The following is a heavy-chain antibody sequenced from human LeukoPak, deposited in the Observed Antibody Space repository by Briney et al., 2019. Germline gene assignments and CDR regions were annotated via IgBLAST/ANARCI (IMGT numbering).Heavy chain of an antibody. Sequence: GASVKASCKASGYTFTAYGISWVRQAPGQGLEWMGWISANNGNTNYAQKVQGRVTMTRDTSTSTAYMELRSLRYDDTAVYYCSRDDGPFGGVRFDPWGQGTLVTVSS. V-gene: IGHV1-18*01. D-gene: IGHD3-16*01. CDR1: GYTFTAYG. CDR2: ISANNGNT. J-gene: IGHJ5*02. CDR3: SRDDGPFGGVRFDP.